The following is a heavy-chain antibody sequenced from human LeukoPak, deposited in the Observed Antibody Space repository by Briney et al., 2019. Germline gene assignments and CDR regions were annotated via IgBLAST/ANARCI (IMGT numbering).Heavy chain of an antibody. J-gene: IGHJ4*02. D-gene: IGHD3-10*01. Sequence: SETLSLTCSVSGYSISSGYYWGWIRQPPGKGLEWIASIFHSGSAYYKSSLKSRVTISVDTSKNQISLKLSSVTAADTAVYYCASVTMVRGVISWGQGTLVTVSS. CDR2: IFHSGSA. V-gene: IGHV4-38-2*01. CDR1: GYSISSGYY. CDR3: ASVTMVRGVIS.